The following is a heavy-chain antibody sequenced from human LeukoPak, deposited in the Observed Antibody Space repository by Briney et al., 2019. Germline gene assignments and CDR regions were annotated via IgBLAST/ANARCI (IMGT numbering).Heavy chain of an antibody. D-gene: IGHD2-2*01. CDR3: ARASAYCSSTSCWTHNWFDP. J-gene: IGHJ5*02. V-gene: IGHV4-30-2*01. CDR2: IYHSGST. Sequence: SQTLSLTCAVSGGSISSCGYSWSWIRQPPGKGLEWIGYIYHSGSTYYNPSLKSRVTISVDRSKNQFSLKLSSVTAADTAVYCCARASAYCSSTSCWTHNWFDPWGQGTLVTVSS. CDR1: GGSISSCGYS.